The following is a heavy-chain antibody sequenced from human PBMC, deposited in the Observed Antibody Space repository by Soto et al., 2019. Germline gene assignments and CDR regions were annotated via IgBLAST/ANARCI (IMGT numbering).Heavy chain of an antibody. CDR2: ISGSGGST. CDR3: AKDSPYSASYKEDAFDI. J-gene: IGHJ3*02. CDR1: GFTFSSYA. D-gene: IGHD1-26*01. V-gene: IGHV3-23*01. Sequence: SLRLSCAASGFTFSSYAMSWVRQAPGKGLEWVSAISGSGGSTYHADSVKGRFTISRDNSKNTLFLQMNSLRAEDTAVYYCAKDSPYSASYKEDAFDIWGQGTMVTVSS.